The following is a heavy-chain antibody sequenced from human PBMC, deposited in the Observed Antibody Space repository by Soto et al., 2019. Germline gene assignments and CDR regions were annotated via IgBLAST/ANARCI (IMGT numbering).Heavy chain of an antibody. Sequence: QVHLVQSGAEVKKPGASVTVSCKASGYTFTSFGISWVRQAPGQGLEWMGWISGYNGKTDYAQKVQGRVTMTIDTSTSTAYMELRSLRSDDTAMYYCARACESRCYGMDIWGRGTTVTVSS. J-gene: IGHJ6*02. CDR1: GYTFTSFG. CDR2: ISGYNGKT. D-gene: IGHD2-8*01. V-gene: IGHV1-18*01. CDR3: ARACESRCYGMDI.